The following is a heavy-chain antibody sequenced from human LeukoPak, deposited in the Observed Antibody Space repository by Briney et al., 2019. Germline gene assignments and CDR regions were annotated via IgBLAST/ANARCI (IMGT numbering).Heavy chain of an antibody. CDR2: IYTGDSDT. Sequence: GASLQISCEGSGSSFTSYWIGWGRRLPGKGLEWMGIIYTGDSDTRYSPSCQGQVTISADKSISTAYLQWSSLKASDTAMYCCARHLYYYDSSGYYYPLCAFDIWGQGTMVTVSS. CDR1: GSSFTSYW. D-gene: IGHD3-22*01. J-gene: IGHJ3*02. CDR3: ARHLYYYDSSGYYYPLCAFDI. V-gene: IGHV5-51*01.